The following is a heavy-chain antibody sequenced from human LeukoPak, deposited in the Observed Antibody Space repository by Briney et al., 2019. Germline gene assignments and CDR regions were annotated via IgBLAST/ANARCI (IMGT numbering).Heavy chain of an antibody. CDR3: AKDQQLGI. CDR2: ISWNSGSI. D-gene: IGHD6-13*01. CDR1: EFTFSNYA. J-gene: IGHJ3*02. V-gene: IGHV3-9*01. Sequence: GGSLRLSCAASEFTFSNYAMHWVRHAPGKGLEWVSGISWNSGSIGYADSVKGRFTISRDNAKNSLYLQMNSLRAEDTALYYCAKDQQLGIWGQGTMVTVSS.